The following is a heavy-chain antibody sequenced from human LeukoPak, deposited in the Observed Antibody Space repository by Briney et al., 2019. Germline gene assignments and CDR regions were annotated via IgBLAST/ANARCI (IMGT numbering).Heavy chain of an antibody. J-gene: IGHJ4*02. CDR3: ARSRFHYGNFDY. D-gene: IGHD4-17*01. CDR2: IYYSGST. CDR1: GGSISSYY. V-gene: IGHV4-59*01. Sequence: PSETLSLTCTVSGGSISSYYWSWIRQPPGKGLEWIGYIYYSGSTNYNPSLKSRVTISVDTSKNQFSLKLSSVTAADTAVYYCARSRFHYGNFDYWGQGTLVTVSS.